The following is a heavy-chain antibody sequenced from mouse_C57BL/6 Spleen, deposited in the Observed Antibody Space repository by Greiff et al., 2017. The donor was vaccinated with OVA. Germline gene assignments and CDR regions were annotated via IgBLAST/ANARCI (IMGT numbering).Heavy chain of an antibody. Sequence: VQLQQPGAELVKPGASVKMSCKASGYTFTSYWITWVKQRPGQGLEWIGDIYPGSGSTNYNEKFKSKATLTVDTSSSIAYMQLSSLTSEDSAVYYCARSIDGYDAWCAYWGQGTLVTVSA. V-gene: IGHV1-55*01. CDR1: GYTFTSYW. D-gene: IGHD2-2*01. J-gene: IGHJ3*01. CDR3: ARSIDGYDAWCAY. CDR2: IYPGSGST.